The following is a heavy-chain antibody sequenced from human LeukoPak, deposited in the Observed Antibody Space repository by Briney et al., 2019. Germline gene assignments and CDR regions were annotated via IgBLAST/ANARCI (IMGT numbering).Heavy chain of an antibody. J-gene: IGHJ4*02. V-gene: IGHV3-7*03. Sequence: GGSLRLSCAASGFIFNNYGMHWVRQAPGKGLEWVANIRPDGSQQYYVDSMKGRFTISRDNAKNSLYLQMNSLRTEDTAVYYCARHGPSYYFDYWGQGTLVTVSS. CDR1: GFIFNNYG. CDR2: IRPDGSQQ. D-gene: IGHD3-16*01. CDR3: ARHGPSYYFDY.